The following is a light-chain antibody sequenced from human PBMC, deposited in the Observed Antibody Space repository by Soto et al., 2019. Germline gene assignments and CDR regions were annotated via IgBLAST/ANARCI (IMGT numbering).Light chain of an antibody. CDR1: QSVTSSY. J-gene: IGKJ2*01. CDR2: SAS. Sequence: EVVLTQSPGTLSLSPGERATLSCRASQSVTSSYLAWYQQKPGQAPRLLIYSASNRAAGIPDRFAGSGSGTDFTLTVSRLEPEDFAVYYCHQYGSAPGTFGQGTKLEIK. V-gene: IGKV3-20*01. CDR3: HQYGSAPGT.